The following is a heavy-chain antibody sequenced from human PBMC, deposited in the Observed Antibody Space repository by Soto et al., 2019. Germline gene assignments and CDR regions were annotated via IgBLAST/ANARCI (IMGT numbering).Heavy chain of an antibody. J-gene: IGHJ3*02. Sequence: ASVKVSCKASGGTFSSYAISWVRQAPGQGLEWMGGIIPIFGTANYAQKFQGRVTITADESTSTAYMELSSLRSEDTAVYYCARALVRTYYCDSSGPNAFDIWGQGTMVTVSS. CDR1: GGTFSSYA. V-gene: IGHV1-69*13. CDR2: IIPIFGTA. CDR3: ARALVRTYYCDSSGPNAFDI. D-gene: IGHD3-22*01.